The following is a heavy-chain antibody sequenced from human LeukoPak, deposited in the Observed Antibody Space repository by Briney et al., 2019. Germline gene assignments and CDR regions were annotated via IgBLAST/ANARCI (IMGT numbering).Heavy chain of an antibody. D-gene: IGHD3-22*01. CDR1: GFTFRSYG. Sequence: GGSLRLSXAASGFTFRSYGMHWVRQAPGKGLEWVAFIRYDGNSNYYADSVKGRFTISRDNSRSTLYLQMNSLRAEDTAVYYCAKEEVISGNHGVYFDYWGQGTLVTVSS. J-gene: IGHJ4*02. CDR3: AKEEVISGNHGVYFDY. V-gene: IGHV3-30*02. CDR2: IRYDGNSN.